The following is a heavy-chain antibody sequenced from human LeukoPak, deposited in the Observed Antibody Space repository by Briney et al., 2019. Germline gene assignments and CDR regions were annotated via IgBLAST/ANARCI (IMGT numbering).Heavy chain of an antibody. Sequence: GGSLRLSCAASGFTFSSYAMSWVRQAPGKGLEWVSAISGSGGSTYYADSVKGRFTISRDNSKNTLYLQMNSLRAEDTAVYYYAKYEMLDYYYYGMDVWGQGTTVTVSS. CDR3: AKYEMLDYYYYGMDV. D-gene: IGHD5-24*01. CDR1: GFTFSSYA. J-gene: IGHJ6*02. CDR2: ISGSGGST. V-gene: IGHV3-23*01.